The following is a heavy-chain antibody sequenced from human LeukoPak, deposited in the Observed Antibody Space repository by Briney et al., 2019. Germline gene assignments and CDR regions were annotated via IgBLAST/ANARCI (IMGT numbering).Heavy chain of an antibody. J-gene: IGHJ4*02. V-gene: IGHV3-23*01. CDR1: GFTFSSYA. Sequence: GGSLRLSCAASGFTFSSYAMSWVRQAPGKGLXXXXXISGSGGSTYYADSVKGRFTISRDNSKDTLYLQMNSLRAEDTAVYYCAKDGDILTGYLDYWGQGTLVTVSS. CDR3: AKDGDILTGYLDY. CDR2: ISGSGGST. D-gene: IGHD3-9*01.